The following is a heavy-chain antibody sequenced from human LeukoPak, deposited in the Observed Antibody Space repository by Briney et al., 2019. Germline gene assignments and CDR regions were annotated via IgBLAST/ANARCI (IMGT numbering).Heavy chain of an antibody. Sequence: SETLSLTCTVSGGSISSYYLSWIRQPPGKGLEWIAYLFYSGSTDYNPSLESRVTISVDTSKNQFSLKLRSVTAADTAVYYYATVAVIRGVTYFDYWGQGTLVTVSS. D-gene: IGHD3-10*01. CDR3: ATVAVIRGVTYFDY. J-gene: IGHJ4*02. CDR2: LFYSGST. V-gene: IGHV4-59*01. CDR1: GGSISSYY.